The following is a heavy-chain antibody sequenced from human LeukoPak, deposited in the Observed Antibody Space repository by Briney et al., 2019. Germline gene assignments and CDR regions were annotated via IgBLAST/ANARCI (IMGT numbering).Heavy chain of an antibody. CDR3: TRDSRYTYGYYGMDV. D-gene: IGHD5-18*01. CDR1: GFTFSSYG. J-gene: IGHJ6*02. Sequence: PGRSLRLSCAASGFTFSSYGMHCVRQAPGKGLEWVAVISYDGSNKYYADSVKGRFTISRDNAKNSLYLQMNSLRAEDTAMYYCTRDSRYTYGYYGMDVWGQGTTVTVSS. V-gene: IGHV3-30*03. CDR2: ISYDGSNK.